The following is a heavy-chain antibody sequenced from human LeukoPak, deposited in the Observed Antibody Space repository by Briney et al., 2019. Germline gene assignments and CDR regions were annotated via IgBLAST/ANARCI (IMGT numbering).Heavy chain of an antibody. J-gene: IGHJ5*02. CDR2: IYDSGST. CDR3: ATHYGP. CDR1: GGSIRSSYYY. D-gene: IGHD3-10*01. V-gene: IGHV4-39*01. Sequence: SETLSLTCTVSGGSIRSSYYYWGWIRQPPGKGLEWIGSIYDSGSTYYNPSLKSRVTISVDTSKNQFSLKLNSVTAADTAVYYCATHYGPWGQGTLVTVSS.